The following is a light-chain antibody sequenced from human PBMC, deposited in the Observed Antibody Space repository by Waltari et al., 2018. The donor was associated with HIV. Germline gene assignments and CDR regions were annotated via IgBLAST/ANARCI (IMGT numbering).Light chain of an antibody. J-gene: IGKJ3*01. V-gene: IGKV1-9*01. CDR3: QHLNSHPFT. Sequence: DIQLTQSPSLLSASVGDRVTITCRASQDIYSYLAWYQQKPEKAPKLLIYAASSLQSGVPSRFSGSGSGTEFTLTISSLQPEDFATYYCQHLNSHPFTFGPGTKVDIK. CDR2: AAS. CDR1: QDIYSY.